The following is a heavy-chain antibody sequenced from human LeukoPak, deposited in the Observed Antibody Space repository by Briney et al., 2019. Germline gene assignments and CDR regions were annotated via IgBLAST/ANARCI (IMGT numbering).Heavy chain of an antibody. V-gene: IGHV1-18*01. Sequence: GASVKVSCKASGYTFTSYGISWVRQAPGQGLEWMGWISAYNGNTNYAQKLQVRVTMTTDTSTSTAYMELRSLRSDDTAVYYCARVGAYYDFWSGYYSTPFDYWGQGTLVTVSS. CDR3: ARVGAYYDFWSGYYSTPFDY. D-gene: IGHD3-3*01. CDR2: ISAYNGNT. J-gene: IGHJ4*02. CDR1: GYTFTSYG.